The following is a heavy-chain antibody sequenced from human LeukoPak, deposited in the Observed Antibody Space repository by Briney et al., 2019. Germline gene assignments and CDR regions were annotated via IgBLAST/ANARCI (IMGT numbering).Heavy chain of an antibody. J-gene: IGHJ4*02. CDR2: ISSSGSTI. V-gene: IGHV3-11*01. Sequence: GGSLRLSCAASGFTFSDFYMTWIRQAPGKGLEWVSYISSSGSTIYYADSVTGRFTISRDNAKNSLYLQMNSLRAEDTAVYYCARDARQQLVERFDYWGQGTLVTVSS. CDR1: GFTFSDFY. D-gene: IGHD6-13*01. CDR3: ARDARQQLVERFDY.